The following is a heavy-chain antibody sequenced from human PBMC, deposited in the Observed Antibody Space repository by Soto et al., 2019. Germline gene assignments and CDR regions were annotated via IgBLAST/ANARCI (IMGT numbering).Heavy chain of an antibody. CDR2: VSASGGST. D-gene: IGHD3-10*01. Sequence: GGSLRLSCAASGFTFSSYDMRWVRQAPGKGLEWVSAVSASGGSTYYADSVKGRFTISRDNSKNTLFLQMKSLRAEDTAIYYCTKSGAKGYYFDYWGQGTVVTVSS. V-gene: IGHV3-23*01. CDR1: GFTFSSYD. J-gene: IGHJ4*02. CDR3: TKSGAKGYYFDY.